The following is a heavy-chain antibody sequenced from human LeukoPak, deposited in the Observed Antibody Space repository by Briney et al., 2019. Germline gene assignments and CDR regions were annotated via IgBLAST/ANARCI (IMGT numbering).Heavy chain of an antibody. D-gene: IGHD1-14*01. CDR2: ISDNGDST. V-gene: IGHV3-23*01. CDR1: GFTFSNCG. Sequence: PGGSLRLSCAASGFTFSNCGVSWVRQAPGEGLEWVSTISDNGDSTYYADSVKGRFTISRDNSKNTLYLQMSSLRAEDTAIYYCAHKTGFDYWGQGTQVTVSS. CDR3: AHKTGFDY. J-gene: IGHJ4*02.